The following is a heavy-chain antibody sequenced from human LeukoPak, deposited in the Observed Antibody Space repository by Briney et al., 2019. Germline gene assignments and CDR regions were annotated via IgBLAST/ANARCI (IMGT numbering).Heavy chain of an antibody. CDR3: ARRGYRARYYYGSGSYPFYDY. CDR1: SASITSSGYY. D-gene: IGHD3-10*01. J-gene: IGHJ4*02. CDR2: IYHSGST. V-gene: IGHV4-39*07. Sequence: PSETLSLTCTVSSASITSSGYYWGWIRQPPGKGLEWIGTIYHSGSTYYNPSLKSRVTISVDTSKNQFSLKLSSVTAADTAVYYCARRGYRARYYYGSGSYPFYDYWGQGTLVTVSS.